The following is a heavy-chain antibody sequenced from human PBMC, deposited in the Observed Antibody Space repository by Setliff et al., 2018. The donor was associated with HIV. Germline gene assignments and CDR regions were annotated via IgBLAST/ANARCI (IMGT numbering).Heavy chain of an antibody. J-gene: IGHJ6*02. V-gene: IGHV4-38-2*01. CDR3: ARGGYSSSWYTYYGMDV. CDR1: GYFISSGYY. Sequence: SETLSLTCGVSGYFISSGYYWAWIRQPPGKGLEWIGSIYYSGSTNYNPSLKSRVTISVDTSKNQFSLKLSSVTAADTAVYYCARGGYSSSWYTYYGMDVWGQGTTVTVSS. CDR2: IYYSGST. D-gene: IGHD6-13*01.